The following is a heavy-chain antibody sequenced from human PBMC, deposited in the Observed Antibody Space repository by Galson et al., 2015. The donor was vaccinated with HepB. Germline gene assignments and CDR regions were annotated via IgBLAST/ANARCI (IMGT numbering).Heavy chain of an antibody. J-gene: IGHJ2*01. V-gene: IGHV4-30-2*01. CDR3: ARDQGRNWYFDL. Sequence: TLYLTCDVSGGSISSGGYSWGWIRQPPGKALEWIGYIYHSGTTYYNPSLKSRVSISVERSKNQYSLRLSSVTAADTAIYYCARDQGRNWYFDLWGRGTLVTFSS. CDR2: IYHSGTT. CDR1: GGSISSGGYS.